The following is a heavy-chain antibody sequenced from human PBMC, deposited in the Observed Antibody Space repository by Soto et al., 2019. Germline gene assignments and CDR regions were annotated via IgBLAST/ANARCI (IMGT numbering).Heavy chain of an antibody. Sequence: VQLLESGGGLVQPGGSLRLSCAASGFTFKSYAMNWVRQAPGKGLEWVSTISGSGGSRYYADSVKGRFTISRDNSKNSLVLQIDLLRDEDTAVYYCVRNRRYAEYSLDYWGQGTLVTVSS. D-gene: IGHD2-15*01. CDR2: ISGSGGSR. CDR3: VRNRRYAEYSLDY. CDR1: GFTFKSYA. J-gene: IGHJ4*02. V-gene: IGHV3-23*01.